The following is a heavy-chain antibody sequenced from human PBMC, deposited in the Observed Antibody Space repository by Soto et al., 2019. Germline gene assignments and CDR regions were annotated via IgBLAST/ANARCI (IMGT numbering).Heavy chain of an antibody. CDR3: ARAGCSSTSCSRLADNWFDP. D-gene: IGHD2-2*01. J-gene: IGHJ5*02. CDR2: IIPIFGTA. CDR1: GGTFSSYA. Sequence: QVQLVQSGAEVKKPGSSVKVSCKASGGTFSSYAISWVRQAPGQGLEWMGGIIPIFGTANYAQKFQGRVTITAEESTSTAYMELSSLRSEDTAVYYCARAGCSSTSCSRLADNWFDPWGQGTLVTVSS. V-gene: IGHV1-69*01.